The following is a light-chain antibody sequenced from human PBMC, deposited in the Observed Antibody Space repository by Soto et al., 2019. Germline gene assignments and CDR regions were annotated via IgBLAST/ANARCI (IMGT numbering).Light chain of an antibody. CDR2: GNS. Sequence: QSVLTQPPSVSGAPGQRVTISCTGSSSNIGAGYDVHWYQQLPGTAPKLLLYGNSDRPSGVPDRFSGSKSGTSASLAITGLQAEDEADYYCQSYESSLSGSNVFGTGTKLTVL. J-gene: IGLJ1*01. CDR3: QSYESSLSGSNV. V-gene: IGLV1-40*01. CDR1: SSNIGAGYD.